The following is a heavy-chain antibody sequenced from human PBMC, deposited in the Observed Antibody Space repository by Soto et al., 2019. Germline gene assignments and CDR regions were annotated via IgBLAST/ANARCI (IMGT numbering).Heavy chain of an antibody. CDR2: IIPFFGTT. CDR1: GSSVNTYG. V-gene: IGHV1-69*13. J-gene: IGHJ6*02. D-gene: IGHD6-6*01. CDR3: ARGSMAIRILYYYEMDV. Sequence: SVKVYCRSSGSSVNTYGCRWVRQAPGQGLQWMGGIIPFFGTTNYAPNFQDRVTISADASTGTVYMELNSLRSEDTAIYYCARGSMAIRILYYYEMDVWGQGTTVTVSS.